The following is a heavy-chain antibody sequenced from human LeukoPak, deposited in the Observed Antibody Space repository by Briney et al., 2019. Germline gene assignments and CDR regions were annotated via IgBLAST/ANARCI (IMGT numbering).Heavy chain of an antibody. J-gene: IGHJ5*02. CDR1: GGSISSSSYY. CDR3: ARRNYYGSGSYYPDNWFDP. V-gene: IGHV4-61*05. Sequence: SETLSLTCTVSGGSISSSSYYWGWIRQPPGRGLEWIGFVIVIGNTNYNPSLKSRVTISVDTSKNQFSLKLSSVTAADTAVYYCARRNYYGSGSYYPDNWFDPWGQGTLVTVSS. D-gene: IGHD3-10*01. CDR2: VIVIGNT.